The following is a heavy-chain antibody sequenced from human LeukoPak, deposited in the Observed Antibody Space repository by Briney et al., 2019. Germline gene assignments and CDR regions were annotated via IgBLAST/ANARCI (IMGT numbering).Heavy chain of an antibody. CDR2: IRYDESNK. D-gene: IGHD6-13*01. CDR1: GFTFSRYG. Sequence: PGRSLRLSCAASGFTFSRYGMHWVRQAPGKGLGWVAFIRYDESNKFYADSVKGRFTVSRDNSKNTLYLQMNSLRADDTAVYYCATYSSNWSFDYWGQGTLVTVSS. CDR3: ATYSSNWSFDY. J-gene: IGHJ4*02. V-gene: IGHV3-30*02.